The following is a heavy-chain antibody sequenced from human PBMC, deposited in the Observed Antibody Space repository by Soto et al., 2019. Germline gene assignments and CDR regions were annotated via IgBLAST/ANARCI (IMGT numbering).Heavy chain of an antibody. V-gene: IGHV3-23*01. CDR1: GFTFSTYG. D-gene: IGHD3-22*01. J-gene: IGHJ4*02. Sequence: PGGSLRLSCAASGFTFSTYGMSWVRQAPGKGLEWVSTISGSGGNTYHADSVKGRFTISRDNSKNTVYLQMNSLRAEDTAVYYCAKNLGVTTAVAPGVKTDARGQGTLVTVSS. CDR3: AKNLGVTTAVAPGVKTDA. CDR2: ISGSGGNT.